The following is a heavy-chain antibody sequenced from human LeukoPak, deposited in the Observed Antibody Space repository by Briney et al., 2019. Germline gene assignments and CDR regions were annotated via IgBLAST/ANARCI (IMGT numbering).Heavy chain of an antibody. CDR2: IYYSGST. CDR1: GGSVSSGSYY. CDR3: ARDTYDILTGYRRYFDY. Sequence: PSETLSLTCTVSGGSVSSGSYYWSWIRQPPGKGLEWIGYIYYSGSTNYNPSLKSRVTISVDTSKNQFSLKLSSVTAADTAVYYCARDTYDILTGYRRYFDYWGQGTLVTVSS. V-gene: IGHV4-61*01. J-gene: IGHJ4*02. D-gene: IGHD3-9*01.